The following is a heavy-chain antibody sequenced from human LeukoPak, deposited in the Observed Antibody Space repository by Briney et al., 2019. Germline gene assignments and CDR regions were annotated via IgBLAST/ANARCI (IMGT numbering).Heavy chain of an antibody. CDR2: ISSSGITI. CDR3: ARESYYDSSGPFDP. D-gene: IGHD3-22*01. Sequence: PGGSLRLSCAASGFTFRSYEMNWVRQAPGKGLEWLSYISSSGITIYYADSVKGRFTISRDNAKNSLYLQMNSLRAEDTAVYYCARESYYDSSGPFDPWGQGTLVTVSS. V-gene: IGHV3-48*03. CDR1: GFTFRSYE. J-gene: IGHJ5*02.